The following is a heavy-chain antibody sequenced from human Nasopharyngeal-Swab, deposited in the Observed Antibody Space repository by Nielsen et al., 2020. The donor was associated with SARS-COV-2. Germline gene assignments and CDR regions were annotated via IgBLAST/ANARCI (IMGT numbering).Heavy chain of an antibody. CDR1: GFTFSSYG. CDR2: ISYDGSNK. CDR3: AKDLFISGSSSLDY. Sequence: GESLKISCAASGFTFSSYGMHWVRQAPGKGLEWVAVISYDGSNKYYADSVKGRFTISRDNSKNTLYLQMNSLRAEDTVVYYCAKDLFISGSSSLDYWGQGTLVTVSS. J-gene: IGHJ4*02. D-gene: IGHD6-6*01. V-gene: IGHV3-30*18.